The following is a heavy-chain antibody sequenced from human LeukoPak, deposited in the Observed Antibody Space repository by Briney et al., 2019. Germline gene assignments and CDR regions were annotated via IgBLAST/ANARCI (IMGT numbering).Heavy chain of an antibody. D-gene: IGHD6-19*01. V-gene: IGHV1-3*01. J-gene: IGHJ4*02. CDR3: ALSIAVAGTFDY. CDR2: INAGNGNT. Sequence: GASVKVSCKASGYTFTSYAMHWVRQAPGQRLEWMGWINAGNGNTKYSQKFQGRVTITRDTSASTAYMELSSLRSEDTAVYYCALSIAVAGTFDYWGQGTLVTVSS. CDR1: GYTFTSYA.